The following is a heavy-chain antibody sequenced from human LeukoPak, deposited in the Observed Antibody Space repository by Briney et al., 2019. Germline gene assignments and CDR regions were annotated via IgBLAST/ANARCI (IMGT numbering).Heavy chain of an antibody. Sequence: RASVKVSCKASGYTFTGYYMHWVRQAPGQGLEWMGWINPNSGGTNYAQKFQGRVTMTRDTSISTAYMELSRLRSDDTAVYYCARDTGGRSGGSCYQAFDIWGQGTMVTVSS. CDR3: ARDTGGRSGGSCYQAFDI. D-gene: IGHD2-15*01. V-gene: IGHV1-2*02. CDR2: INPNSGGT. CDR1: GYTFTGYY. J-gene: IGHJ3*02.